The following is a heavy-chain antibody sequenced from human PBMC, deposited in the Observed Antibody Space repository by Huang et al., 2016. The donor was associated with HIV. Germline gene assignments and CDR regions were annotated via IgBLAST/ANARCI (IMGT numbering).Heavy chain of an antibody. V-gene: IGHV3-7*01. CDR2: IRGDGIEK. CDR1: GFNFKKYW. Sequence: DEHLVESGGGLVQPGGSVTLTCEVSGFNFKKYWMNWVRQAPGKGVEWVSNIRGDGIEKNYVDSVKGRFTIFRDNAKNLLYLQMKSLRAEDTSVYYCATNLQIVVVPPDMGYDAFDMWGQGTMVTVSS. J-gene: IGHJ3*02. CDR3: ATNLQIVVVPPDMGYDAFDM. D-gene: IGHD2-2*01.